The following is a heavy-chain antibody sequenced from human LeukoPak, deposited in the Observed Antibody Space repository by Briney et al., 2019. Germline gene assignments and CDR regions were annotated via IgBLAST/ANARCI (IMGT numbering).Heavy chain of an antibody. V-gene: IGHV1-2*02. CDR2: INPNSGGT. Sequence: ASVKVSCKASGYTFTGYYMHWVRQAPGQGFEWMGWINPNSGGTNYAQKFQGRVTMTRDTSISTAYMELSRLRSDDTAVYYCARDWPYCSSTSCYYYYSYGMDVWGQGTTVTVSS. CDR3: ARDWPYCSSTSCYYYYSYGMDV. J-gene: IGHJ6*02. D-gene: IGHD2-2*01. CDR1: GYTFTGYY.